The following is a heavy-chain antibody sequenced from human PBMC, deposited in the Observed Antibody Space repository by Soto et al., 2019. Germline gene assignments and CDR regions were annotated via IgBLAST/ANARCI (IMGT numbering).Heavy chain of an antibody. D-gene: IGHD2-2*02. CDR1: GYTFTSYG. CDR3: ARVPSGRPRYCSSTSCYNYYGMDV. J-gene: IGHJ6*02. Sequence: ASVKVSCKASGYTFTSYGISWVRQAPGQGLEWMGWISAYNGNTNYAQKLQGRVTMTTDTSTSTAYMELRSLRSDDTAVYYCARVPSGRPRYCSSTSCYNYYGMDVWGQGTTVTVS. CDR2: ISAYNGNT. V-gene: IGHV1-18*01.